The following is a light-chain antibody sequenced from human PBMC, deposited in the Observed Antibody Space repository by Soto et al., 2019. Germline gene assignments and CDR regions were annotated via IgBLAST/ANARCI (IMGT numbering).Light chain of an antibody. J-gene: IGKJ4*01. V-gene: IGKV3-20*01. CDR3: QQYGNSPLT. CDR1: QSVTSSY. Sequence: EIVLTQSPGTLSLSPGERATLSCRVSQSVTSSYLAWYQQKPGQAPRLLIYGASSRATGIPDRFSGSGSGTDFTLTISRLEPEDFAVYSCQQYGNSPLTFGGGTQVEIK. CDR2: GAS.